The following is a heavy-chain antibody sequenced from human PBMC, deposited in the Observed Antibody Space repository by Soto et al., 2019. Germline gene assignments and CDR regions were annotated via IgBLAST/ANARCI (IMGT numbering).Heavy chain of an antibody. V-gene: IGHV1-18*01. CDR1: GYTFASYG. Sequence: VSVKVCCKASGYTFASYGISWVRQANRQGLEWMGWISAYNGNTNYAQKLQGRVTMSTDTSTSTAYMELRSLRSDDTAVYYCARKNIVVVPAAISYYYMDVWGKGTTVTVSS. CDR2: ISAYNGNT. D-gene: IGHD2-2*02. J-gene: IGHJ6*03. CDR3: ARKNIVVVPAAISYYYMDV.